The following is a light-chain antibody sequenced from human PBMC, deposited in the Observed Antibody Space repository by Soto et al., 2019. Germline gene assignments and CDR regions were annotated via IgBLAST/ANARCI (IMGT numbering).Light chain of an antibody. V-gene: IGKV3-20*01. Sequence: EIVLTQSPGTLSLSPGERATLSCRASQTVGNSYLAWFQQKPGQAPRLLIYDASKRATGIPDRFSGGGSETYFTLTSSRLEHEYFAVYYCHQYANSPRTFGRRTELEIK. CDR2: DAS. CDR3: HQYANSPRT. J-gene: IGKJ2*01. CDR1: QTVGNSY.